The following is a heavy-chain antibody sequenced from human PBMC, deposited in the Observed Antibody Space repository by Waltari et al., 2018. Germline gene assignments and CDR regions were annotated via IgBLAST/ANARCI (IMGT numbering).Heavy chain of an antibody. CDR1: GASITTRYW. CDR3: ATVIAGCSASSCYLDS. D-gene: IGHD2-15*01. V-gene: IGHV4-4*02. CDR2: ISHWRFT. J-gene: IGHJ4*02. Sequence: QVQLQESGPGLVKPSGTLSLTCAVSGASITTRYWWNWVRQSPGKGLEWIGEISHWRFTNYTPALECRISISLDESKNQFSLQLSSVTAADTAMYYCATVIAGCSASSCYLDSWGQGTLVTVSS.